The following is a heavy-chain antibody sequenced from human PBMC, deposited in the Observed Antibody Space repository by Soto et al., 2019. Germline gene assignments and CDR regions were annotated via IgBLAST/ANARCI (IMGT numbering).Heavy chain of an antibody. CDR3: ARARMRNYYGMEV. J-gene: IGHJ6*02. Sequence: GWSLRLSCAASGFTFSSYDMHLVRQATGKGLEWVSAIGTAGDTYYPGSVKGRFTISRENAKNSLYLQMNSLRAGDTAVYYCARARMRNYYGMEVWGEGTTVTVS. CDR1: GFTFSSYD. V-gene: IGHV3-13*01. CDR2: IGTAGDT.